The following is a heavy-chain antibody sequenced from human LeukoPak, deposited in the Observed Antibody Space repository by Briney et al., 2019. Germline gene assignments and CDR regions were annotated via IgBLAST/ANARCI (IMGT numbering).Heavy chain of an antibody. CDR2: INPNNGGT. CDR1: GYIFTNYY. CDR3: TRESGSYHGNDF. V-gene: IGHV1-2*06. Sequence: ASVKVSCKAAGYIFTNYYLHWVRQAPGQGLEWMGRINPNNGGTNYAQKFQGRVTMTGDTSISTAYMELSSLRSDDTAVYYCTRESGSYHGNDFWGQGTLVTVSS. D-gene: IGHD1-26*01. J-gene: IGHJ4*02.